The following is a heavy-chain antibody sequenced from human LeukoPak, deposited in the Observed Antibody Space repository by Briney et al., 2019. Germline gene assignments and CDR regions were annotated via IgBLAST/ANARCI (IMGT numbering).Heavy chain of an antibody. Sequence: AGGSLRLSCVASGFTFRSYGMHWVRQAPGKGLGWVSVIYSGGSTYYADSVKGRFTISRDNSKNTLYLQMNSLRAEDTAVYYCARDFYYYDSSGYYDYFDYWGQGTLVTVSS. D-gene: IGHD3-22*01. J-gene: IGHJ4*02. V-gene: IGHV3-66*01. CDR1: GFTFRSYG. CDR3: ARDFYYYDSSGYYDYFDY. CDR2: IYSGGST.